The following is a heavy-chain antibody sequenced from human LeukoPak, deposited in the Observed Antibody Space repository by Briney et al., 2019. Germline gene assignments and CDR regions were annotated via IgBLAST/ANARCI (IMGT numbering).Heavy chain of an antibody. CDR3: ARGWENGYLDY. J-gene: IGHJ4*02. Sequence: SQTLSLTCAVSGGSISSGGYSWSWIRQPPGKGLEWIGYIYHSGSTYYNPSLKSRVTISVDRSKNQFSLKLSSVTAADTAVYYCARGWENGYLDYWGQGTLVTVSS. D-gene: IGHD1-26*01. CDR1: GGSISSGGYS. V-gene: IGHV4-30-2*01. CDR2: IYHSGST.